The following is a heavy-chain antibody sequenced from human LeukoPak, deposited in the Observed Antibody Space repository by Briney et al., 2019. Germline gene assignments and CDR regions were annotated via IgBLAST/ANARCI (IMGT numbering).Heavy chain of an antibody. Sequence: GSLRLSCAASGFTFSSYEMNWVRQAPGKGLEWIGEINHSGSTNYNPSLKSRVTISVDTSKNQFSLKLSSVTAADTAVYYCARGATTTVTNDSGRYFDYWGQGTLVTVSS. CDR1: GFTFSSYE. CDR3: ARGATTTVTNDSGRYFDY. D-gene: IGHD4-17*01. V-gene: IGHV4-34*01. J-gene: IGHJ4*02. CDR2: INHSGST.